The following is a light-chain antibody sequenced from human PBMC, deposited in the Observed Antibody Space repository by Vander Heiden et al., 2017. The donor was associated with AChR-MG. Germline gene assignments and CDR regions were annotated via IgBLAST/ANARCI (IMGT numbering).Light chain of an antibody. CDR1: QSVLYSSNNKNY. Sequence: DIVMTQSPDSLAVSLGERANINCKSSQSVLYSSNNKNYLAWYQQQPGQPPKLLFYWASTRASGVPDRFSGSGSGTDFTLTISSLQAEDVAVYYCQQYYSTPHTFGQGTKLEIK. J-gene: IGKJ2*01. V-gene: IGKV4-1*01. CDR3: QQYYSTPHT. CDR2: WAS.